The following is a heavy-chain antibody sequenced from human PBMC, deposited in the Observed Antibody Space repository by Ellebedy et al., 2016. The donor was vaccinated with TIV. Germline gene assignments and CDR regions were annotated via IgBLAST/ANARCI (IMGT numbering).Heavy chain of an antibody. J-gene: IGHJ4*02. CDR1: GYTFTSYG. D-gene: IGHD3-9*01. CDR2: ISAYNGNT. Sequence: ASVKVSCXASGYTFTSYGISWVRQAPGQGLEWMGWISAYNGNTNYAQKLQGRVTMTTDTSTSTAYMELRSLRSDDTAVYYCARAVLTGYYPDYWGQGTLVTVSS. CDR3: ARAVLTGYYPDY. V-gene: IGHV1-18*01.